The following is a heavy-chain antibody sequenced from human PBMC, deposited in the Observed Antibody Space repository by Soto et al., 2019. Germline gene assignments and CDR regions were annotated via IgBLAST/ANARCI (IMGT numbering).Heavy chain of an antibody. CDR1: GYTFTDYY. J-gene: IGHJ4*02. Sequence: ASVKVSCKASGYTFTDYYMHWVRQAPGQGFEWVGGINPESGNPKYVPKFQGRVTVTRDTSTSTAYMELNRLTSDDTAVYYCASEDCRNTNCLKGFDYWGQGTLVAVSS. CDR3: ASEDCRNTNCLKGFDY. CDR2: INPESGNP. D-gene: IGHD2-15*01. V-gene: IGHV1-2*02.